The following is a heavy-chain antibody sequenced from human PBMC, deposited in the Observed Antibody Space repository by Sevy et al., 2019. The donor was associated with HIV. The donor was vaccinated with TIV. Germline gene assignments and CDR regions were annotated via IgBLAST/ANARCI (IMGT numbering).Heavy chain of an antibody. Sequence: GGSLRLSCATSGFTFWGYALHWVRQAPGKGLEWVAVISYDESTKYGDSVKGRFAISRDNSKKTLYLQMNSLRAEDTAVYYCARVDEQRWLRLYYFDYWGQGTLVTVSS. V-gene: IGHV3-30*09. CDR2: ISYDESTK. CDR1: GFTFWGYA. J-gene: IGHJ4*02. CDR3: ARVDEQRWLRLYYFDY. D-gene: IGHD5-12*01.